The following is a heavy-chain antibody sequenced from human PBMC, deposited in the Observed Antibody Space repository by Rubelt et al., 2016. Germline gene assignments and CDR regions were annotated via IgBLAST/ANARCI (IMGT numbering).Heavy chain of an antibody. CDR3: ARDRKRIAVAGN. Sequence: QLQLQESGPGLVKPSETLSLTCTVSGGSISSSSYYWGWIRQPPGKGLEWIGSIYYSGSTYYNPSLKSRVTISVDTSKNQFSLKLSSVTAADTAVYYCARDRKRIAVAGNWGQGTLVTVSS. V-gene: IGHV4-39*07. D-gene: IGHD6-19*01. CDR1: GGSISSSSYY. J-gene: IGHJ4*02. CDR2: IYYSGST.